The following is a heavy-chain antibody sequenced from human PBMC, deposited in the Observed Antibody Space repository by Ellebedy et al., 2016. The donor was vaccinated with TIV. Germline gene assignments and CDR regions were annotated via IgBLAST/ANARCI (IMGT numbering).Heavy chain of an antibody. CDR1: GGTFNSYV. J-gene: IGHJ3*02. Sequence: SVKVSXXASGGTFNSYVINWVRKAPGQGLEWMGGTIPILATPKFAQKFQGRVTISADKSTRTAYMELSSLRSEDTAVYYCARKRGPGFADAFDIWGQGTMVTVSS. CDR2: TIPILATP. D-gene: IGHD5-12*01. V-gene: IGHV1-69*10. CDR3: ARKRGPGFADAFDI.